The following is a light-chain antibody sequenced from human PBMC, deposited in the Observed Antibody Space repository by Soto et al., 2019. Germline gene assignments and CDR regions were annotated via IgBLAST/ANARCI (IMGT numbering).Light chain of an antibody. J-gene: IGKJ5*01. CDR2: DAS. V-gene: IGKV1-5*01. Sequence: DIQITQSPSTLSASVGDRVTITCRASQSISNWLAWYQQKPGKAPKLLIYDASSLESGVPSRFSGSESGTEFTLTINSLQPDDFATYYCQQYNSFSITFGQGTRLEI. CDR1: QSISNW. CDR3: QQYNSFSIT.